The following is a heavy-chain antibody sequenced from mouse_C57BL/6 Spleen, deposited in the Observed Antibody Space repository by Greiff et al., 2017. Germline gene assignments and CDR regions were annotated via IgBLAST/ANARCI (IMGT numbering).Heavy chain of an antibody. D-gene: IGHD1-1*01. CDR2: INPNYGTT. J-gene: IGHJ3*01. CDR3: ARGDYYGSSYEFAY. Sequence: EVQLKESGPELVKPGASVKISCKASGYSFTDYNMNWVKQSNGKSLEWIGVINPNYGTTSYNQKFKGKATLTVDQSSSTAYMQLNSLTSEDSAVYYCARGDYYGSSYEFAYWGQGTLVTVSA. V-gene: IGHV1-39*01. CDR1: GYSFTDYN.